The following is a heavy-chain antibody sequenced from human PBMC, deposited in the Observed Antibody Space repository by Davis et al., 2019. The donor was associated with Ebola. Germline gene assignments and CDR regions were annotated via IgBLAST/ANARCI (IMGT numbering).Heavy chain of an antibody. CDR3: VRLVGPN. J-gene: IGHJ4*02. V-gene: IGHV3-74*01. CDR1: GFTFRSYW. CDR2: IKSDGSTT. Sequence: PGGSLRLSCAASGFTFRSYWMSWVRQAPGKGLVWVSNIKSDGSTTNYADSVKGRFTISRDNAKNTLYLQMNNLRAEDTAVYYCVRLVGPNWGQGTLVAVSS.